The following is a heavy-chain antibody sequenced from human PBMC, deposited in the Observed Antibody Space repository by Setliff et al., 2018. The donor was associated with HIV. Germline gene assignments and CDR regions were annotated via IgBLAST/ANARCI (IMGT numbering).Heavy chain of an antibody. V-gene: IGHV1-8*01. D-gene: IGHD4-17*01. CDR3: ARGRGYGDYYYYYMDV. CDR2: ISAYNGNT. J-gene: IGHJ6*03. Sequence: RASVKVSCKASGYILTNDPMNWVRQAPGQGLEWMGWISAYNGNTNYAQKLQGRVTMTRNTSISTAYMELSSLRSEDTAVYYCARGRGYGDYYYYYMDVWGKGTTVTSP. CDR1: GYILTNDP.